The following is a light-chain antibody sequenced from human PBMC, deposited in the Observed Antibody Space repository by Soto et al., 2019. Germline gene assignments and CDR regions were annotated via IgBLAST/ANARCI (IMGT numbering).Light chain of an antibody. J-gene: IGKJ1*01. Sequence: DIVMTQSPDSLAVSLGERATIKCKSSQSVLSSSNNRNYLAWYQQKPRQPPKVLINWASTRESGVPDRFSGSGSGTDFTLTISRLESEDFAVYYCQQYGNLLWTFGQGTKVEIK. CDR1: QSVLSSSNNRNY. CDR3: QQYGNLLWT. CDR2: WAS. V-gene: IGKV4-1*01.